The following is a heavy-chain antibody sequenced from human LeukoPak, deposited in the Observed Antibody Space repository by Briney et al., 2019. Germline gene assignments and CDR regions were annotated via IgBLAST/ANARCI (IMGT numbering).Heavy chain of an antibody. CDR3: ARGRGITIFGVATDAFDI. D-gene: IGHD3-3*01. V-gene: IGHV6-1*01. CDR1: GDSVSSNSAA. Sequence: SQTLSLTCAISGDSVSSNSAAWNWIRQSPSRGLEWLGRTYYRSKWYNDYAVSVKSRITINPDTSKNQFSLQLNSVTPEDTAVYYCARGRGITIFGVATDAFDIWGQGTMVTVSS. J-gene: IGHJ3*02. CDR2: TYYRSKWYN.